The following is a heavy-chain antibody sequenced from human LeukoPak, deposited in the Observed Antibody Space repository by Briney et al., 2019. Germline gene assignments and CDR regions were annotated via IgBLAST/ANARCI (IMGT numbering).Heavy chain of an antibody. CDR3: AGEVSTLFDY. V-gene: IGHV1-18*01. CDR2: ISAYTGNT. CDR1: GYTFTSYG. D-gene: IGHD5/OR15-5a*01. J-gene: IGHJ4*02. Sequence: ASVKVSCKASGYTFTSYGISWVRQAPGEGLEWKGWISAYTGNTNYAQKLQGRVTMTTDTSTSTAYMELRSLRSDDTAVYYCAGEVSTLFDYWGQGTLVTVSS.